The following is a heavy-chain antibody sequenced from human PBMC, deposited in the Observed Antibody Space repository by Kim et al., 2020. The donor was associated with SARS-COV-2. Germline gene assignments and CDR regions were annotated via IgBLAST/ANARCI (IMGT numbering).Heavy chain of an antibody. CDR3: ARRSWELSFDY. J-gene: IGHJ4*02. Sequence: TNCNPSLTSRVSIAGDTYKNQFSLKLGSVTAADAAVYYCARRSWELSFDYWGQGTLVTVSS. V-gene: IGHV4-59*08. CDR2: T. D-gene: IGHD1-26*01.